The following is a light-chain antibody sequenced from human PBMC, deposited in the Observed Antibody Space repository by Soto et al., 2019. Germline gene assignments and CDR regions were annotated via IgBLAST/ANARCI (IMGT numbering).Light chain of an antibody. Sequence: EIVMTQSPATLSVSPGDGATRACRASQSVGTDLAWFQQKPGQAPRLLVYGASITAAGIPARFSGSGSGTEFTLTISSLRSEDFAVYYCQQYNNWPPRTFGHGTKVEIK. V-gene: IGKV3-15*01. CDR1: QSVGTD. CDR3: QQYNNWPPRT. CDR2: GAS. J-gene: IGKJ1*01.